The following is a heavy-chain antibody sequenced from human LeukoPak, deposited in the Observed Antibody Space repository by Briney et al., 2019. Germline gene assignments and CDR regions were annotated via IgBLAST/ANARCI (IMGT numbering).Heavy chain of an antibody. CDR3: AKDGGGTLDY. D-gene: IGHD2-15*01. V-gene: IGHV3-30*18. J-gene: IGHJ4*02. Sequence: GGSLTLSCAASGFTFSSYGMHWVRQAPGKGLEWVAVISYDGSNKYYADSVKGRFTISRDNSKNTLYLQMNSLRAEDTAVYYCAKDGGGTLDYWGQGTLVTVSS. CDR1: GFTFSSYG. CDR2: ISYDGSNK.